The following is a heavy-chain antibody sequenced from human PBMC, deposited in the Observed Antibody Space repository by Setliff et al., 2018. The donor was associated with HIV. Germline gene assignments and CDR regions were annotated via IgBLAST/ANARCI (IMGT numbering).Heavy chain of an antibody. CDR3: ARSIKYYYDSSGYYSLGY. CDR2: IIPILGIA. Sequence: SVKVSCKASGDTFSSYTISWVRQAPGQGLEWMGRIIPILGIANYAQKFQGRVTITADKSTSTAYMELSSLRSEDTAVYYCARSIKYYYDSSGYYSLGYWGQGTLVTVSS. CDR1: GDTFSSYT. D-gene: IGHD3-22*01. V-gene: IGHV1-69*02. J-gene: IGHJ4*02.